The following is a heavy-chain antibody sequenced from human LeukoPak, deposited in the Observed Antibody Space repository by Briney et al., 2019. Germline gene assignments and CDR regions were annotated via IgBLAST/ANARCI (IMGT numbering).Heavy chain of an antibody. CDR1: GDSVSNSSAV. V-gene: IGHV6-1*01. Sequence: SQTLSLTCAVSGDSVSNSSAVWNWLRQSPSRGLEWLGRTYYRSKWHNEYAESVKSRISITSDTSKNQFSLQLNSVTPEDTAEYFCAGTTDYSSFLAFWGQGTLVTVSS. D-gene: IGHD4-11*01. CDR3: AGTTDYSSFLAF. CDR2: TYYRSKWHN. J-gene: IGHJ4*02.